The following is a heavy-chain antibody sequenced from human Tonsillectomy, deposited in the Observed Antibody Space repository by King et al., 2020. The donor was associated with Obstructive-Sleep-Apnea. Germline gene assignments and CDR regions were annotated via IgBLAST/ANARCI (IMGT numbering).Heavy chain of an antibody. Sequence: MQLQESGPGLVKPSETLSLTCTVSGGSISSSSYYWGWIRQPPGKGLEWIGSIYYSGSTYYNPSLKSRVTISVDTSKNQFSLKLSSVTAADTAVYYCARVHYYDSSGYYSKNNWFDPWGKGTLVTVSS. V-gene: IGHV4-39*07. CDR3: ARVHYYDSSGYYSKNNWFDP. CDR1: GGSISSSSYY. CDR2: IYYSGST. J-gene: IGHJ5*02. D-gene: IGHD3-22*01.